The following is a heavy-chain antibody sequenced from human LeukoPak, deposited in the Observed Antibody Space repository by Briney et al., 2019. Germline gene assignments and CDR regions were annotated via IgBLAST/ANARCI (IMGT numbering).Heavy chain of an antibody. V-gene: IGHV4-39*01. CDR2: IYYSGNT. CDR1: GGSISSTSYC. Sequence: ISTVSGGSISSTSYCWGWIRQPPGKGLEWIGTIYYSGNTYYNPSLKSRVTISLDTSKNQFSLKLSSVTAADTAVYYCARTFLMGMDVWGQGTTVTVSS. CDR3: ARTFLMGMDV. J-gene: IGHJ6*02. D-gene: IGHD2/OR15-2a*01.